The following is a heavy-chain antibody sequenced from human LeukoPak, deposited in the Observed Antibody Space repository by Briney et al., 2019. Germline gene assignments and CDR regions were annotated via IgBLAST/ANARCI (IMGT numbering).Heavy chain of an antibody. D-gene: IGHD3-22*01. CDR1: GFTFSSYA. J-gene: IGHJ3*02. Sequence: PGGSLRLSCAASGFTFSSYAMHWVRQAPGKGLEWVAVISYDGSNKYYADSVKGRFTISRDNSKNTLYLQMNSLRAEDTAVYYCAKTRLEVVPNDAFDIWGQGTMVTVSS. CDR3: AKTRLEVVPNDAFDI. V-gene: IGHV3-30-3*02. CDR2: ISYDGSNK.